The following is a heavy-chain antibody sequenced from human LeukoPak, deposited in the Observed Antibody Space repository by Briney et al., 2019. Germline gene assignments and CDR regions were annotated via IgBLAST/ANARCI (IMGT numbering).Heavy chain of an antibody. CDR3: ARGAPYYYDSSGYYPGHAFDI. V-gene: IGHV3-30*04. Sequence: PGGSLRLSCAASGFTFSSYAMHWVRQAPGKGLEWVAVISYDGSNKYYADSVKGRFTISRDNSKNTLYLQMNSLRAEDTAVYYCARGAPYYYDSSGYYPGHAFDIWGQGTMVTVSS. D-gene: IGHD3-22*01. CDR1: GFTFSSYA. CDR2: ISYDGSNK. J-gene: IGHJ3*02.